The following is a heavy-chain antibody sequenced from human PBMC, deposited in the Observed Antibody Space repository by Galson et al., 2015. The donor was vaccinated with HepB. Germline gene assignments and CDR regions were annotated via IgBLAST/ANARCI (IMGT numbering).Heavy chain of an antibody. D-gene: IGHD3-22*01. CDR3: AKAVNMISAGSLDI. V-gene: IGHV3-9*01. J-gene: IGHJ3*02. Sequence: SLRLSCAASGFLFADHGMHWVRQAPGKGLEWVSGISWNGGIRGYADSVKGRFTITRDNAKNSLYLQMNSLRAEDTALYYCAKAVNMISAGSLDIWGQGTMVTVAS. CDR2: ISWNGGIR. CDR1: GFLFADHG.